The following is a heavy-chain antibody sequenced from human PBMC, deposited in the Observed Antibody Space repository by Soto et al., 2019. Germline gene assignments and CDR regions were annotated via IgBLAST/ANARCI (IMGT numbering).Heavy chain of an antibody. CDR1: GGSISSSSYY. CDR3: ARRGRITMIATDY. CDR2: IYYSGST. D-gene: IGHD3-22*01. Sequence: SETLSLTCTVSGGSISSSSYYWGWIRQPPGKGLEWIGSIYYSGSTYYNPSLKSRVTISVDTSKNQFSLKLSSVTAADTAVYYCARRGRITMIATDYWGQGTLVTVSS. V-gene: IGHV4-39*01. J-gene: IGHJ4*02.